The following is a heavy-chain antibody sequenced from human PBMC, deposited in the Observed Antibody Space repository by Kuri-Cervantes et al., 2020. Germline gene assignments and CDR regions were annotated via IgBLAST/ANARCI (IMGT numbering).Heavy chain of an antibody. D-gene: IGHD2-15*01. J-gene: IGHJ4*02. CDR1: GYTFTGYY. CDR2: INPNSGGT. CDR3: ARGYCSGGSCCLDY. V-gene: IGHV1-2*04. Sequence: ASVKVSCKASGYTFTGYYMHWVRQAPGQGLEWMGWINPNSGGTNYAQKFQGWVTMTRDTSISTAYMELSRLRSDDTAVYYCARGYCSGGSCCLDYRGQGTLVTVSS.